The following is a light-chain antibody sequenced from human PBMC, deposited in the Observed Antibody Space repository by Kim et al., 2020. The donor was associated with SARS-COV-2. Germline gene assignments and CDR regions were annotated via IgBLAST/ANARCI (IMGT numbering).Light chain of an antibody. Sequence: SASVGDGVTIACRASQSILTSLNWYQHKPGHAPNLLIYSASALQSGVPSRFSGSGSETDFTLAISSLQPEDFGTYYCQQTYAVPRIFGQGTKLEI. CDR1: QSILTS. CDR3: QQTYAVPRI. J-gene: IGKJ2*01. V-gene: IGKV1-39*01. CDR2: SAS.